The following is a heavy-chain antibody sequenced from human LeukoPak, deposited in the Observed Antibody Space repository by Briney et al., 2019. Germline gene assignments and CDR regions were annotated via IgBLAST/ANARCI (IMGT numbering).Heavy chain of an antibody. D-gene: IGHD5-12*01. V-gene: IGHV3-66*01. J-gene: IGHJ4*02. CDR3: AISPSVAPLAFDY. CDR2: IYSGGSA. CDR1: GITVSRDY. Sequence: GGCLRLSCAVSGITVSRDYMSWVRLAPGKGLEWVSLIYSGGSAYYADSVKGRFTISRDNSKNTLDLQMNSLRAEDTAVYYCAISPSVAPLAFDYWGQGTVVTVSS.